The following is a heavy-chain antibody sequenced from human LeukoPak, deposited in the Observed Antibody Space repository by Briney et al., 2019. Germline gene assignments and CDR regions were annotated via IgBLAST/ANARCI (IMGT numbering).Heavy chain of an antibody. CDR2: ISGSSGDI. CDR3: ARDGIQLWSRLRRMVYFDL. V-gene: IGHV3-21*01. J-gene: IGHJ4*02. Sequence: GGSLRLSCAASGFTFSRYSMNWVRKAPGQGLEWVASISGSSGDIYYADSMKGRFTISRDNATKSLYLQMNSLRAEDTAVYYCARDGIQLWSRLRRMVYFDLWGQGTLVIVSS. CDR1: GFTFSRYS. D-gene: IGHD5-18*01.